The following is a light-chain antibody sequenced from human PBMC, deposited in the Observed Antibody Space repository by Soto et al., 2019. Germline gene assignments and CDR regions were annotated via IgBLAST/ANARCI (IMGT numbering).Light chain of an antibody. Sequence: QSVLTQPASVSGSLGQSITISCTGTSSDVGGYNYLSWYQQNPGKAPKVMIYEVSNRPSGVSNRFSGSKSGNTASLTISGLQAEDKADYYCSSYTTSGTPVFGGGTKLTV. CDR3: SSYTTSGTPV. J-gene: IGLJ3*02. CDR2: EVS. V-gene: IGLV2-14*01. CDR1: SSDVGGYNY.